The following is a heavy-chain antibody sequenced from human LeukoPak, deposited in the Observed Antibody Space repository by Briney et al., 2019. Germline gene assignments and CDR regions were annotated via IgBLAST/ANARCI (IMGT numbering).Heavy chain of an antibody. D-gene: IGHD4-23*01. CDR2: IKQDGSEK. J-gene: IGHJ3*02. CDR3: ARTYGGTASDAFDI. CDR1: GFTFSSYW. V-gene: IGHV3-7*01. Sequence: GGSLRLSCAASGFTFSSYWMSWVRQAPGKGLEWVANIKQDGSEKYYVDSVKGRFTISRDNAKNTLYLQMNSLRAEDTAVYYCARTYGGTASDAFDIWGQGTMVTVSS.